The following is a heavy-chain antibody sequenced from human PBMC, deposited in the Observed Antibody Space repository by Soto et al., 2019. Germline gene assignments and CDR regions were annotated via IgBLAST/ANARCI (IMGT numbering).Heavy chain of an antibody. CDR3: EKDLIANNGVWEAVDM. J-gene: IGHJ3*02. CDR2: LVGNGGDK. Sequence: EVQLLESGGGLVQPGGSLRLSCAASGFSFSAYAMNWVRQAPGKGRQWVSGLVGNGGDKTYADSVRGRFTVSRDNSMNTLYLHMNKLRDEHRGVYYCEKDLIANNGVWEAVDMWGRGTKVTVSS. CDR1: GFSFSAYA. D-gene: IGHD2-8*01. V-gene: IGHV3-23*01.